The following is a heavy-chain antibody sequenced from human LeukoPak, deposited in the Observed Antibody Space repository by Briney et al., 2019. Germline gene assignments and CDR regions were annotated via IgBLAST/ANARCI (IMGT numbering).Heavy chain of an antibody. CDR3: ARGHRYSYGKTYDY. V-gene: IGHV4-34*01. J-gene: IGHJ4*02. D-gene: IGHD5-18*01. CDR2: INHSGST. Sequence: KPSETLSLTCAVYGGSFSGYYWSWIRQPPGKGLEWIGEINHSGSTNYNPSLKSRVTISVDTSKNQFSLKLSSVTAADTAVYYCARGHRYSYGKTYDYWGQGTLVTVSS. CDR1: GGSFSGYY.